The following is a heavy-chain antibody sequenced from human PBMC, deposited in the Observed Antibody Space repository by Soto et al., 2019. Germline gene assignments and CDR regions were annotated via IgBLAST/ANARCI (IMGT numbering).Heavy chain of an antibody. CDR2: ISAYNGNT. V-gene: IGHV1-18*01. D-gene: IGHD6-19*01. J-gene: IGHJ4*02. CDR3: VRGGMGVQWLVGGEYYFDY. Sequence: QVQLVQSGAEVKKPGASVKVSCKASGYTFTSYGISWVRQAPGQGLEWMGWISAYNGNTNYAQKLQGRVTMTTDTSTSTAYRELRSLRSDDTAVYYCVRGGMGVQWLVGGEYYFDYWGQGTLVTVSS. CDR1: GYTFTSYG.